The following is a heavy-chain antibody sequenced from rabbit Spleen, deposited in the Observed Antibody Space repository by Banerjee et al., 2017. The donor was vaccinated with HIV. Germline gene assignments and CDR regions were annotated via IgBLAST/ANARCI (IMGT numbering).Heavy chain of an antibody. V-gene: IGHV1S40*01. CDR3: ARGGGL. CDR1: GIDFSSYYY. J-gene: IGHJ4*01. Sequence: QLLEESGGDLVQPGASLTLTCTASGIDFSSYYYMNWVRQAPGKGLEWIGYIDPVFGITYYANWVNGRFSISRENAQNTVSLQLNSLTAADTATYFCARGGGLWGPGTLVTVS. CDR2: IDPVFGIT.